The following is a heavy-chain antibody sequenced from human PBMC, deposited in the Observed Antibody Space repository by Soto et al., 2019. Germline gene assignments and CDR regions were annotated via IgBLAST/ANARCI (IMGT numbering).Heavy chain of an antibody. CDR3: ARQRTTVVTQAYFDH. J-gene: IGHJ4*02. V-gene: IGHV4-39*01. CDR2: IYYSGRT. D-gene: IGHD2-21*02. CDR1: GESISSSSYY. Sequence: SETLSLTCIVSGESISSSSYYWGWIRQPPGKGLEWIGSIYYSGRTYYNPSFKSRVTISVGTSKNQFSLKLSSVTATDTAVYYCARQRTTVVTQAYFDHWGQGALVTVSS.